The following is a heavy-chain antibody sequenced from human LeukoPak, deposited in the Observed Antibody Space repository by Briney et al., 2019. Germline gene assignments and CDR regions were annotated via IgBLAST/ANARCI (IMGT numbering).Heavy chain of an antibody. V-gene: IGHV5-51*01. CDR3: ARRISGYYIDY. D-gene: IGHD1-26*01. CDR1: GYTFTNYW. CDR2: IWPSDSDT. Sequence: GESLKISCKGSGYTFTNYWFGWVRQMPGKGLEWMGIIWPSDSDTRYSPSFQGQVTISADKSINTAYLQWSSLKASDTAIYFCARRISGYYIDYWGQGTLVTVSS. J-gene: IGHJ4*02.